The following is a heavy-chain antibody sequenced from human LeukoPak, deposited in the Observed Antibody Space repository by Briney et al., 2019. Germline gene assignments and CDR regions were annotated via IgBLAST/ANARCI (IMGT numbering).Heavy chain of an antibody. D-gene: IGHD3-3*01. CDR2: ISSSSSYI. CDR1: GFTFSSYS. J-gene: IGHJ6*03. CDR3: ARGGPSGQYHYYYMDV. Sequence: PGGSLRLSCAASGFTFSSYSMNWVRQAPGKGLEWVSSISSSSSYIFYADSMKGRFTISRDNAKNSLYLQMNSLRAEDTAVYYCARGGPSGQYHYYYMDVWGKGTTVTVSS. V-gene: IGHV3-21*06.